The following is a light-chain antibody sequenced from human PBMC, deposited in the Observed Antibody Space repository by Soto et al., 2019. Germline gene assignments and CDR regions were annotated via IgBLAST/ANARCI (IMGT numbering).Light chain of an antibody. CDR3: GSYSSSNSV. CDR2: DVS. CDR1: SNEVGGYNY. V-gene: IGLV2-14*03. Sequence: QSVLNQPSSVSGSPGQSIPISSTGTSNEVGGYNYVSCYQQHPGKSPKLIIYDVSNRPSWVSNRFSGSKSGNTASLTISGLQAEDEADYYCGSYSSSNSVFGTGTKVTVL. J-gene: IGLJ1*01.